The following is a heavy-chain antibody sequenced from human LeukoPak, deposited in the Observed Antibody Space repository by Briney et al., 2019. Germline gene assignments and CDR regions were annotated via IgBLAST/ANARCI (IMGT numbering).Heavy chain of an antibody. D-gene: IGHD4-23*01. V-gene: IGHV3-23*01. CDR1: GFTFSNYT. J-gene: IGHJ3*02. CDR2: IRGSGDNT. Sequence: GGSLRLSCAASGFTFSNYTMSWVRQAPGKGLEWVASIRGSGDNTHYADSVKGRFTISRDNAENSLYLQMSSLRAEDTALYYCARASTTVVTLDTFAIWGQGTMVTVSS. CDR3: ARASTTVVTLDTFAI.